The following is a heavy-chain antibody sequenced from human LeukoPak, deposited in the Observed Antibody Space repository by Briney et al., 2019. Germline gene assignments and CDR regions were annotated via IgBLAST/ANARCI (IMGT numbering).Heavy chain of an antibody. V-gene: IGHV4-30-2*01. D-gene: IGHD3-3*01. Sequence: SQTLSLTCAVSGGSISSGGYSWSWIRQPPGKGLEWIGYIYHSGSTYYNPSLKSRVTISVDRSKNQFSLKLSSVTAADTAVYYCARDLFTIFGVGIAGDDAFDIWGQGTMVTVSS. CDR3: ARDLFTIFGVGIAGDDAFDI. CDR2: IYHSGST. CDR1: GGSISSGGYS. J-gene: IGHJ3*02.